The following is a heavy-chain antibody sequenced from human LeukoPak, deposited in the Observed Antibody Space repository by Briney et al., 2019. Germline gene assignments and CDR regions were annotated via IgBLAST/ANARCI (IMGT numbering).Heavy chain of an antibody. CDR3: ATGSYGDYRPAAAYYYYYMDV. CDR1: GYTLTELS. V-gene: IGHV1-24*01. Sequence: GASVKVSCKVSGYTLTELSMHWVRQAPGKGLEWMGGFDPEDGETIYAQKFQGRVTMTEDTSTDTAYMELSSLRSEDTAVYYCATGSYGDYRPAAAYYYYYMDVWGKGTTVTISS. J-gene: IGHJ6*03. CDR2: FDPEDGET. D-gene: IGHD4-17*01.